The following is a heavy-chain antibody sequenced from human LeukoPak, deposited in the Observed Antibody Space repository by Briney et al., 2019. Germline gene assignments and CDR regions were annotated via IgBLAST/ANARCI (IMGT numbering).Heavy chain of an antibody. CDR2: IYYSGST. V-gene: IGHV4-39*01. CDR3: ARHWGSTSSGVDY. CDR1: GGSISSSSYY. Sequence: SETLSLTCSVSGGSISSSSYYWGWIRQPPGKGLEWIGSIYYSGSTYYNLSLKSRVTISVDTSKNHFSLKLSSVTAADTAVYYCARHWGSTSSGVDYWGQGTLVTVSS. D-gene: IGHD2-2*01. J-gene: IGHJ4*02.